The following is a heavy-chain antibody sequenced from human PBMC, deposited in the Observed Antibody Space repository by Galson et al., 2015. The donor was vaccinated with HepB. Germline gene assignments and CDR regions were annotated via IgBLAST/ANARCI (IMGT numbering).Heavy chain of an antibody. CDR1: GGTFSSYA. CDR3: ARGAIAARPNTYYYYYYMDV. CDR2: IIPIFGTA. D-gene: IGHD6-6*01. V-gene: IGHV1-69*13. Sequence: SVKVSCKASGGTFSSYAISWVRQAPGQGLEWMGGIIPIFGTANYAQKFQGRVTITADESTSTAYMELSSLRSEDTAVYYCARGAIAARPNTYYYYYYMDVWGKGTTVTVSS. J-gene: IGHJ6*03.